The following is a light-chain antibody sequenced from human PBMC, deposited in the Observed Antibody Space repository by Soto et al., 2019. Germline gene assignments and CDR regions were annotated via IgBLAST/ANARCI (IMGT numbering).Light chain of an antibody. CDR1: QSFSSY. V-gene: IGKV3-20*01. Sequence: RVLTQSPGTLALSPGERATLPCRASQSFSSYLAWYQQKPGQAPRLLIYGASSRATGIPDRFSGGGSGTDFTLTISRLESEAFAVYYCQQYGSSPCPVGQATKVEIK. CDR3: QQYGSSPCP. J-gene: IGKJ1*01. CDR2: GAS.